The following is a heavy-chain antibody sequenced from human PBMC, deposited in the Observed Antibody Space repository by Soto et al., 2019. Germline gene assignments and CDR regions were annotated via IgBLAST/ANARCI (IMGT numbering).Heavy chain of an antibody. D-gene: IGHD3-22*01. CDR2: IYYSGST. Sequence: QLQLQESGPGLVKPSETLSLTCTVSGGSISSSIYYWGWIRQPPGKGLEWIGCIYYSGSTYYNLSLKSQVTISEDTSKNQFSKKLSSVTAADTAVYYCARQGYDSSGYYYVSSGLDVWGQGTTVTVSS. CDR1: GGSISSSIYY. J-gene: IGHJ6*02. V-gene: IGHV4-39*01. CDR3: ARQGYDSSGYYYVSSGLDV.